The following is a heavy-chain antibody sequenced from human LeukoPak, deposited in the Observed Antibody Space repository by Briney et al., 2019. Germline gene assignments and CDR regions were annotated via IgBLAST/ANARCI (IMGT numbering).Heavy chain of an antibody. D-gene: IGHD6-6*01. Sequence: GGSLRLSCAASGFTFSSYGMHWVRQAPGKGLEWVAVIWYDGSNKYYADSVKGRFTISRDNAKNSLYLQMSNLRAEDTAVYFCAAVWAASIAAQWYFDLWGRGTLVTVSS. J-gene: IGHJ2*01. CDR2: IWYDGSNK. CDR1: GFTFSSYG. V-gene: IGHV3-33*03. CDR3: AAVWAASIAAQWYFDL.